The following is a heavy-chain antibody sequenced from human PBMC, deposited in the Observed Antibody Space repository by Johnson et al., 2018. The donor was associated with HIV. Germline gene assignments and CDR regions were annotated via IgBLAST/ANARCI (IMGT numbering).Heavy chain of an antibody. CDR1: GFTFSSYW. CDR3: AREGRRDAFDI. CDR2: INWNGGNT. J-gene: IGHJ3*02. V-gene: IGHV3-74*02. Sequence: VQLVESGGGLVQPGGSLRLSCAASGFTFSSYWMHWVRQAPGKGLEWVSSINWNGGNTNYADSVKGRFTISRDNTKNTLYLQMNSLRAEDTAVYYCAREGRRDAFDIWGQGTMVTVSS.